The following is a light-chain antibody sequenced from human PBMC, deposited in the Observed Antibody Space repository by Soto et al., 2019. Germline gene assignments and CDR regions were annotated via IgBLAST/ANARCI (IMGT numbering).Light chain of an antibody. CDR2: KAS. CDR3: QQHNSYST. V-gene: IGKV1-5*03. Sequence: DIQMTQSPSTLSASVGDRVTITCRASQSISSWLAWYQQKPGKAPKLLIYKASSLQSGVPSRFSGSASGTEFTLTISSLQPDDFATSHCQQHNSYSTFGQGTKVEIE. CDR1: QSISSW. J-gene: IGKJ1*01.